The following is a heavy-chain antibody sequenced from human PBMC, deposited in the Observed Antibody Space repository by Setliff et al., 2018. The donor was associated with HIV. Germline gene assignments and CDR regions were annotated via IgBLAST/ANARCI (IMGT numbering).Heavy chain of an antibody. CDR1: GGSINNYC. J-gene: IGHJ4*02. D-gene: IGHD6-6*01. CDR2: FCYTGSS. CDR3: AREPNDGSSYIDY. Sequence: SETLSLTCTVSGGSINNYCCSWIRQPPGKGLEWIGYFCYTGSSNYNRALKSRVTMSLDRSKSQFSLELNSVTAADTALYYCAREPNDGSSYIDYWGQGTLVTVSS. V-gene: IGHV4-59*01.